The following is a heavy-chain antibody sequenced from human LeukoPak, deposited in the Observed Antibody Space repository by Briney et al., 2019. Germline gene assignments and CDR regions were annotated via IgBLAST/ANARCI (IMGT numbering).Heavy chain of an antibody. V-gene: IGHV3-23*01. J-gene: IGHJ4*02. D-gene: IGHD3-9*01. CDR2: VSGSGGST. CDR3: AKHYDILTGSYFDY. CDR1: GFTFSSYA. Sequence: GGSLRLSCAASGFTFSSYAMSWVRQAPGKGLGWVSAVSGSGGSTYYADSVKGRFTISRDNSKNTLYLQMNSLRADDTAVYYCAKHYDILTGSYFDYWGQGTLVTVSP.